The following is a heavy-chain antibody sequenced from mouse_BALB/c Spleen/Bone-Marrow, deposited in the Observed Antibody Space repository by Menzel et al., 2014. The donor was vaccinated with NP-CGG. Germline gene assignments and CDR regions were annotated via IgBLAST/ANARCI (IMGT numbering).Heavy chain of an antibody. D-gene: IGHD1-1*01. Sequence: QVQLRESGPELVRPGVSVKISCKGSGYTFTDYAMHWVKQSHAKSLEWIGVISTYSGNTNYNQKFKGKATMTVDKSSSTAYMELARLTSEDSAIYYCARAWYGSSYDWFAYWGQGTLVTVSA. J-gene: IGHJ3*01. V-gene: IGHV1-67*01. CDR2: ISTYSGNT. CDR1: GYTFTDYA. CDR3: ARAWYGSSYDWFAY.